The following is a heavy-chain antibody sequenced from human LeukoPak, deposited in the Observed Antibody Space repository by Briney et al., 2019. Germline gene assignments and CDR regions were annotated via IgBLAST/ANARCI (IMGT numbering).Heavy chain of an antibody. V-gene: IGHV4-59*01. J-gene: IGHJ4*02. CDR2: IYYSETT. D-gene: IGHD4-17*01. Sequence: SETLSLTCTVSGGSISSYYWSWIRQPPGKVLEWIGYIYYSETTNYNPSLKSRVTISVDKSKNHFSLKLSSVTAADTAVYYCARTTTVTTRFDYWGQGTLVTVSS. CDR3: ARTTTVTTRFDY. CDR1: GGSISSYY.